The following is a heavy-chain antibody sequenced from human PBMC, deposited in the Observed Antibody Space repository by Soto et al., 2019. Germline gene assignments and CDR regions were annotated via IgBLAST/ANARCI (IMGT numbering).Heavy chain of an antibody. V-gene: IGHV4-39*01. J-gene: IGHJ5*02. CDR2: IYYSGST. CDR3: ARHVGYNWNYFAVYNWFDP. CDR1: GGSISSSSYY. Sequence: SETLSLTCTVSGGSISSSSYYWGWIRQPPGKGLEWIGSIYYSGSTYYNPSLKSRVTISVDTSKNQFSLKLSSVTAADTAVYYCARHVGYNWNYFAVYNWFDPWGQGTLVTVSS. D-gene: IGHD1-7*01.